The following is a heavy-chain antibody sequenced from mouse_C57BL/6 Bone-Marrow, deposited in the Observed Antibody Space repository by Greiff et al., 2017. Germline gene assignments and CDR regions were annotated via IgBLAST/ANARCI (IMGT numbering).Heavy chain of an antibody. CDR2: IDPETGGT. CDR3: TRPYYDYDRGYYAMDY. J-gene: IGHJ4*01. V-gene: IGHV1-15*01. CDR1: GYTFTDYE. Sequence: VQLVESGAELVRPGASVTLSCKASGYTFTDYEMHWVKQTPVHGLEWIGAIDPETGGTAYNQKFKGKAILTADKSSSTAYMELRSLTSEDSAVYYCTRPYYDYDRGYYAMDYWGQGTSVTVSS. D-gene: IGHD2-4*01.